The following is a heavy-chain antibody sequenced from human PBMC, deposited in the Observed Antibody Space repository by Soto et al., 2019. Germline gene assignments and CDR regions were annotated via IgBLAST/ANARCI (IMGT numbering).Heavy chain of an antibody. CDR3: ARAGVGVVTYYGMDV. CDR1: GGSFSGYY. Sequence: PSETLSLTCAVYGGSFSGYYWSWIRQPPGKGLEWIGEINHSGSTNYNPSLKSRVTISVDTSKNQFSLKLSSVTAADTAVYYCARAGVGVVTYYGMDVWGQGTTVTVSS. V-gene: IGHV4-34*01. J-gene: IGHJ6*02. CDR2: INHSGST. D-gene: IGHD3-3*01.